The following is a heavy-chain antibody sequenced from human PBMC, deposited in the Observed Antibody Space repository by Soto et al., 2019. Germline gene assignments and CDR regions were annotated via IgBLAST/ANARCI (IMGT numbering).Heavy chain of an antibody. V-gene: IGHV1-69*13. Sequence: SVKVSCKASGGTFSSYAISWVRQAPGQGLEWMGGIIPIFGTSNYAQKFQGRVTITADESTSTAYMELSSLRSEDTAVYYCAGEGTPGPPHYGRDVWGQGSTVTVS. J-gene: IGHJ6*02. CDR3: AGEGTPGPPHYGRDV. CDR2: IIPIFGTS. D-gene: IGHD1-1*01. CDR1: GGTFSSYA.